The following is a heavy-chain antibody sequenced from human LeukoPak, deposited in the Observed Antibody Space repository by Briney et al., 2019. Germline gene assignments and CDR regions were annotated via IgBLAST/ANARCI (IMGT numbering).Heavy chain of an antibody. CDR2: ISWNSGST. V-gene: IGHV3-9*01. J-gene: IGHJ4*02. D-gene: IGHD3-3*01. CDR3: AKDRALAIFGVVTHFDY. Sequence: GRSLRLSCAASGFTFDDYAMHWVRQAPGKGLEWVSGISWNSGSTGYADSVKGRFTISRDNAKNSLYLQMNSLRAEDTALYYCAKDRALAIFGVVTHFDYWGQGTLVTVSP. CDR1: GFTFDDYA.